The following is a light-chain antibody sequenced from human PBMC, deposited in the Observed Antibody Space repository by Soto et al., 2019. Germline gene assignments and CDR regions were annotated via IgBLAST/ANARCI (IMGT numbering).Light chain of an antibody. V-gene: IGLV1-44*01. J-gene: IGLJ3*02. Sequence: QSVVTQPPSASGTPGQRVTISCSGSSSNIGSNTVYWYQQLPGTAPKLLIYTNNQRPSGVPDRFSDSKSGTSASLAISGLQSEDEADYYCAAWDDRLNGPVFGGGTKLTVL. CDR3: AAWDDRLNGPV. CDR2: TNN. CDR1: SSNIGSNT.